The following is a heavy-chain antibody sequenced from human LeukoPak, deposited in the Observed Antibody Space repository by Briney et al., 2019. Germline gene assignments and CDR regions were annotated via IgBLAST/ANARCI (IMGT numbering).Heavy chain of an antibody. Sequence: GASVKVSCKASGYTFTSYGISWVRQAPGQGLEWMGWISAYNGNTNYAQKLQGRVTMTTETSTSTAYMELRSLRSDDTAVYYCARDRRRQQLVRAYYYYGMDVWGKGTTVTVSS. D-gene: IGHD6-13*01. V-gene: IGHV1-18*04. J-gene: IGHJ6*04. CDR3: ARDRRRQQLVRAYYYYGMDV. CDR1: GYTFTSYG. CDR2: ISAYNGNT.